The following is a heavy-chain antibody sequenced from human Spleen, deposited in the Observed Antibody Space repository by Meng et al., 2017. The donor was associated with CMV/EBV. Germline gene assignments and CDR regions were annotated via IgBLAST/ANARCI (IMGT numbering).Heavy chain of an antibody. V-gene: IGHV3-30*03. J-gene: IGHJ5*02. CDR1: GFSFSDYG. CDR2: VSFDGGTR. CDR3: AREKVSRFLEWLLFS. Sequence: GFSFSDYGLHWVRQAPGKGLEWVAAVSFDGGTRYYADSVKGRFTISRDNSKNTLFLQMDSLRREDTAVYYCAREKVSRFLEWLLFSWGQGTLVTVSS. D-gene: IGHD3-3*01.